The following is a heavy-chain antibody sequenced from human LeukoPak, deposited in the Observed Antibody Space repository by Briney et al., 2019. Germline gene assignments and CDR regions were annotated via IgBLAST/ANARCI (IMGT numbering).Heavy chain of an antibody. J-gene: IGHJ4*02. Sequence: SQTLSLTCTVSGGSISSGSYYWRWIRQPAGEGLEWIGRIYTSGSTNYNPSLKSRVTISVDTSKNQFSLKLSSVTAADTAVYYCARDRGKYYYDSSGYYPFDYWGQGTLVTVSS. V-gene: IGHV4-61*02. D-gene: IGHD3-22*01. CDR1: GGSISSGSYY. CDR3: ARDRGKYYYDSSGYYPFDY. CDR2: IYTSGST.